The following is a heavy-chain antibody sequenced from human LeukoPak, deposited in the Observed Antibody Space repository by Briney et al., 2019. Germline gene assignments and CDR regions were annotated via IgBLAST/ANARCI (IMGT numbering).Heavy chain of an antibody. J-gene: IGHJ1*01. Sequence: GGSLRLSCAASGFTFSSYGMHWVRQAPGQGLEWMGIINPSGGSTSYAQKFQGRVTMTRDTSTSTVYMELSSLRSEDTAVYYCARGYAQQLENFEYFQHWGQGTLVTVSS. D-gene: IGHD6-13*01. CDR3: ARGYAQQLENFEYFQH. CDR1: GFTFSSYG. V-gene: IGHV1-46*01. CDR2: INPSGGST.